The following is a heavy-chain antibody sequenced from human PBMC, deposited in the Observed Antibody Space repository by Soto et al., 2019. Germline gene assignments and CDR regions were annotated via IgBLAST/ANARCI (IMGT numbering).Heavy chain of an antibody. V-gene: IGHV3-23*01. D-gene: IGHD1-7*01. CDR1: GFTFSSHP. CDR3: ANRLGNYCFSGLPFGR. CDR2: IGERGDGT. J-gene: IGHJ3*01. Sequence: GSLRLSCAASGFTFSSHPMSWVRQAPGKGLEWVSAIGERGDGTAYRDSVKGRFTISRDNFKNMLYLQMDSLRDEDPSVYDCANRLGNYCFSGLPFGRWGQGTMVTVSS.